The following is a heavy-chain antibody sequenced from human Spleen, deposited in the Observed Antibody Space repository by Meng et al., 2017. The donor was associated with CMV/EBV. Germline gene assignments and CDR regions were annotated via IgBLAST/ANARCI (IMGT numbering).Heavy chain of an antibody. D-gene: IGHD1-26*01. Sequence: GGSLRLSCAASGFTFNSYAIHWVRQAPGKGLEWVTVISYDGSDKYYADPVKGRFTISRDNSKNTLYLQMNSLRAEDTAVYYCAKNSGSYHYYYGMDVWGQGTTVTVSS. CDR3: AKNSGSYHYYYGMDV. CDR1: GFTFNSYA. V-gene: IGHV3-30*04. J-gene: IGHJ6*02. CDR2: ISYDGSDK.